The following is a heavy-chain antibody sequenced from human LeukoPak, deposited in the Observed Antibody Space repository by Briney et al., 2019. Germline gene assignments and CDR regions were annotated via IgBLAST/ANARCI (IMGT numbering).Heavy chain of an antibody. CDR1: GASISSSY. D-gene: IGHD5-18*01. Sequence: SETLSLTCTVSGASISSSYWSWLRRPAGKGLEWIGRIFTTGTTDYNPSLKSRVTISLDFSNNQFSLKMRSVTAADTAVYYCARDRLLAALIPGNWFDPWGQGILVTVSS. CDR3: ARDRLLAALIPGNWFDP. V-gene: IGHV4-4*07. CDR2: IFTTGTT. J-gene: IGHJ5*02.